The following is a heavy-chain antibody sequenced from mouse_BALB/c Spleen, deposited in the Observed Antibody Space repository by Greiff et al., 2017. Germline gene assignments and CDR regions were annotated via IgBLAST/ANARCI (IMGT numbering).Heavy chain of an antibody. CDR1: GYTFTSYW. CDR3: ARGAGGGYFDY. Sequence: QVQLKQSGAELARPGASVKLSCKASGYTFTSYWMQWVKQRPGQGLEWIGAIYPGDGDTSYTQKFKGKATLTADKSSSTAYMQLSSLASEDSAVYSCARGAGGGYFDYWGQGTTLTVSS. J-gene: IGHJ2*01. V-gene: IGHV1-87*01. CDR2: IYPGDGDT. D-gene: IGHD3-3*01.